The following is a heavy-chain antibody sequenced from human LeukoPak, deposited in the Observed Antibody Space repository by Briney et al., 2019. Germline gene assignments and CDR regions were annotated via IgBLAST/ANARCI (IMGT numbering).Heavy chain of an antibody. J-gene: IGHJ6*02. D-gene: IGHD5/OR15-5a*01. Sequence: SETLSLTCSVSGGSISSDYWASIRQPPGKGLEWIGYMYYTGSTNYNPSLKSRVTISLATSKNQFSLKLSSVTAADTAAYYCARVSVVYGMDVWGRGTTVTVSS. CDR3: ARVSVVYGMDV. CDR1: GGSISSDY. CDR2: MYYTGST. V-gene: IGHV4-59*01.